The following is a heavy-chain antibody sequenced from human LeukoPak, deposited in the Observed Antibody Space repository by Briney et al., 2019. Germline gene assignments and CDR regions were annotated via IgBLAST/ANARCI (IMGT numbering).Heavy chain of an antibody. CDR3: AREQWSRLD. J-gene: IGHJ4*02. Sequence: GGSLRLSCAASGFTFSSNGMDWVRQAPGKGLERVANIREDGIEKYYVDSVRGRFTISRDNAWNLVYLLMNSLRPEDTAIYYCAREQWSRLDWGQGTLVTVSS. V-gene: IGHV3-7*01. CDR2: IREDGIEK. D-gene: IGHD2-8*01. CDR1: GFTFSSNG.